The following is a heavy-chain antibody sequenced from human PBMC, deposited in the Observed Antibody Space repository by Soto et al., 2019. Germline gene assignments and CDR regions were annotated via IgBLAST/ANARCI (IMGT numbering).Heavy chain of an antibody. CDR2: IKQDGSEK. CDR3: ARVRGDYGCDDWYFDL. Sequence: EVQLVESGGGLVQPGGSLRLSCAASGFTFSSYWMSWVRQAPGKGLEWVANIKQDGSEKYYVDSVKGRFTISRDNAKNSLYLQMNSQRAEDTAMYYCARVRGDYGCDDWYFDLWGRGTLVTVS. J-gene: IGHJ2*01. D-gene: IGHD2-21*02. CDR1: GFTFSSYW. V-gene: IGHV3-7*01.